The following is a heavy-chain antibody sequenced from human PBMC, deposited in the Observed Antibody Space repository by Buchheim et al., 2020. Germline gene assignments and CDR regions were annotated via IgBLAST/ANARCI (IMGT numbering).Heavy chain of an antibody. CDR2: INHSRST. Sequence: QVQLQQWGAGLLKPSETLSLTCAVYGGSFSGYYWSWIRQPPGKGLEWIGEINHSRSTNYNPSLKSRVTISVDTSKKQFSLKLSSVTAADTAVYYCARVGGLRFLEWLFHYFDYWGQGTL. CDR1: GGSFSGYY. V-gene: IGHV4-34*01. CDR3: ARVGGLRFLEWLFHYFDY. J-gene: IGHJ4*02. D-gene: IGHD3-3*01.